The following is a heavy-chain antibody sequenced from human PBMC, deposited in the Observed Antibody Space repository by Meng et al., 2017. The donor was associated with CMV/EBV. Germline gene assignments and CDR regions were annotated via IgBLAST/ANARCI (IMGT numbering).Heavy chain of an antibody. J-gene: IGHJ6*02. Sequence: ASVKVSCKASGYTFTGYYVHWVRQAPGQGLEWMGWINPNSGGTNYAQKFQGRVTMTRDTSISTAYMELSRLRSDDTAVYYCASSNYGLHYYGMDVWGQGTTVTVSS. CDR3: ASSNYGLHYYGMDV. CDR2: INPNSGGT. CDR1: GYTFTGYY. V-gene: IGHV1-2*02. D-gene: IGHD4-17*01.